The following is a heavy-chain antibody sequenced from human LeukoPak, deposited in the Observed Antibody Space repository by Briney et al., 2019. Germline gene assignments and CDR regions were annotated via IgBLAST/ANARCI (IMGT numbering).Heavy chain of an antibody. Sequence: ASVKVSCKASGYTFTSYGINWVRPAPGQGLEWMGWISTYNGDTNYAQKLQDRVTMTTDTSTRTAYMELRSLRSDDTAVYHCARFPLWELRPSGDYWGQGTLVTVSS. CDR2: ISTYNGDT. J-gene: IGHJ4*02. V-gene: IGHV1-18*01. CDR1: GYTFTSYG. D-gene: IGHD1-26*01. CDR3: ARFPLWELRPSGDY.